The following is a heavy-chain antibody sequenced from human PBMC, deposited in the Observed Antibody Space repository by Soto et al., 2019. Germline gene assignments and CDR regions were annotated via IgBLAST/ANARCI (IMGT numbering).Heavy chain of an antibody. CDR1: GFRFDDYG. D-gene: IGHD4-17*01. Sequence: LVESGGGLVQPGRSLRLSCAASGFRFDDYGRNWVRQAPGKGLGWVSGISWTSGNIAYADSVEGRFTISRDNAKISLYLQMTSLRVDDSAFYYCAKTDYGDFRRGAFDIWGQGTMVPVSS. CDR2: ISWTSGNI. J-gene: IGHJ3*02. CDR3: AKTDYGDFRRGAFDI. V-gene: IGHV3-9*01.